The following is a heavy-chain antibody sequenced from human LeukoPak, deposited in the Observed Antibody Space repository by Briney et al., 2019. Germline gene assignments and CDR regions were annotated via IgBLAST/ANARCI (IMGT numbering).Heavy chain of an antibody. V-gene: IGHV3-30*18. CDR3: AKDNRGYFDF. CDR1: GFTFYSYG. CDR2: ISYNGRNN. Sequence: GGSLRLSCAASGFTFYSYGMHWVRQAPGKGLEWVALISYNGRNNYYADSVKGQFTISRDNSKNTLYLQVSSLRTEDTAVYFCAKDNRGYFDFWGQGTLVTVSS. D-gene: IGHD3-16*01. J-gene: IGHJ4*02.